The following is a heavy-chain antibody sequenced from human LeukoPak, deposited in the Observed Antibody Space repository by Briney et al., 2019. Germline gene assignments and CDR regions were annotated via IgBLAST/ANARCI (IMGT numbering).Heavy chain of an antibody. Sequence: GGSLRLSCAASGFTFSSYAIHWVRQAPGKGLEWVAVISYDGSNKYYADSVKGRFTISRDNFKNTLYLQMNSLRAEDTAVYYCARGLSYGALDYWGQGTLVTVSS. CDR1: GFTFSSYA. J-gene: IGHJ4*02. D-gene: IGHD4/OR15-4a*01. CDR3: ARGLSYGALDY. CDR2: ISYDGSNK. V-gene: IGHV3-30*04.